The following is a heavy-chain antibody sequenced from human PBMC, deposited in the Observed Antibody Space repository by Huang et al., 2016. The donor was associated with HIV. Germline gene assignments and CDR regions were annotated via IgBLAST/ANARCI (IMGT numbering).Heavy chain of an antibody. V-gene: IGHV4-39*02. D-gene: IGHD2-2*03. CDR1: GTSMTSSTFY. J-gene: IGHJ6*02. CDR2: VYFLGNH. Sequence: QLRESGPGLVTPSETLSLTCSASGTSMTSSTFYWVWFRQPPGRGLEWLGSVYFLGNHYYNPSIESRVTISMDTANKQYSMRLTSVTAADTAVYFCDREVRSVDTDRPDGYYYRGLDVWGQGTTVIVSS. CDR3: DREVRSVDTDRPDGYYYRGLDV.